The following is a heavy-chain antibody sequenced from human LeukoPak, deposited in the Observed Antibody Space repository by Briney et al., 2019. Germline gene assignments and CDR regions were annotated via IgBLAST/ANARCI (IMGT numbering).Heavy chain of an antibody. D-gene: IGHD6-13*01. CDR2: ISYDGSNK. CDR1: GFTFSTYG. J-gene: IGHJ4*02. V-gene: IGHV3-30*03. Sequence: GGSLRLSCVASGFTFSTYGMHWVRQAPGKGLEWVSVISYDGSNKYYPDSVKGRFTISRDNSKNTLYLQMNSLRAEDTAVYYCARALYSSNFDYWGQGTLVTVSS. CDR3: ARALYSSNFDY.